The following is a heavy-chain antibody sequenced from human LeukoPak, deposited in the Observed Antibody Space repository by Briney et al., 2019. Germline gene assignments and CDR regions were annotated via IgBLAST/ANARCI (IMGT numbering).Heavy chain of an antibody. J-gene: IGHJ4*02. V-gene: IGHV3-9*01. CDR2: ISWNSGSI. Sequence: PGRSLRLSCAASGFTFDEYAMHWVRQAPGKGLEWVSGISWNSGSIGYADSVKGRFTISRDNAKNSLYLQMNSLRAEDTALYYCAKDPRPDYYGSGSYYPYYFDYWGQGTLVTVSS. CDR1: GFTFDEYA. CDR3: AKDPRPDYYGSGSYYPYYFDY. D-gene: IGHD3-10*01.